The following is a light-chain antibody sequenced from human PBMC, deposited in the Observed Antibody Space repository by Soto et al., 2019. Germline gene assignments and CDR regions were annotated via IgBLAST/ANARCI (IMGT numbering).Light chain of an antibody. CDR1: QSISSW. CDR2: KAS. V-gene: IGKV1-5*03. CDR3: QQYNSNSL. Sequence: DIQMTQSPSSLSASVGDRVTITCRASQSISSWLAWYQQKPGKAPKLLIYKASSLESGVPSRFSGSGSGTEFTLTISSLQHDDVATYYCQQYNSNSLFGGGTKVEIK. J-gene: IGKJ4*01.